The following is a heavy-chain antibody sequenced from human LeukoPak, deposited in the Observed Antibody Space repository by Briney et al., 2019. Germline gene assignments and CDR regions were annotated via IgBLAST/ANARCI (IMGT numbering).Heavy chain of an antibody. CDR2: INPNSGGT. Sequence: ASVKVSCKASGYTFTGYYMHWVRQAPGQGLEWMGRINPNSGGTNYAQKFQGRVTMTRDTSISTAYMELSRLRSDDTAVHYCARDLIRGAYSYGPLNWFDPWGQGTLVTVSS. V-gene: IGHV1-2*06. CDR1: GYTFTGYY. J-gene: IGHJ5*02. D-gene: IGHD5-18*01. CDR3: ARDLIRGAYSYGPLNWFDP.